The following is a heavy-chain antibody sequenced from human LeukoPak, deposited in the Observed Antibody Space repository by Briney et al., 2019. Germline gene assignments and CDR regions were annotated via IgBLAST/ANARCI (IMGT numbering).Heavy chain of an antibody. CDR3: SGYEGLDI. D-gene: IGHD3-22*01. CDR1: GFTFSNYW. J-gene: IGHJ3*02. CDR2: SNRDGIST. V-gene: IGHV3-74*01. Sequence: GGSLRLSCAASGFTFSNYWMHWVRQAPGKGLGWVSRSNRDGISTTYADSVKGRFTVSRYNAKNTVYLQMNSLRAEDTAIYYCSGYEGLDIWGQGTMVTVSS.